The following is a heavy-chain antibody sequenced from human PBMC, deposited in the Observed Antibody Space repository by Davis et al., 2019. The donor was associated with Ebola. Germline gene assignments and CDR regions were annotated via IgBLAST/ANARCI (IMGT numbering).Heavy chain of an antibody. CDR1: GFTFSNYA. CDR2: ISISGRST. J-gene: IGHJ4*02. Sequence: GGSLRLSCAASGFTFSNYAMSWVRQAPGKGLEWVSAISISGRSTFYADSVKGRFTISRDNSKNTLYLQMSSLRAEDTGTYYCARDRTQVPLDFWGQGTLVTVSS. CDR3: ARDRTQVPLDF. D-gene: IGHD1-1*01. V-gene: IGHV3-23*01.